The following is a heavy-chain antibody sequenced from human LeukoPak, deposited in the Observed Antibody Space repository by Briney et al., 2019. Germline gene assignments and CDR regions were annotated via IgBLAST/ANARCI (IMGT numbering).Heavy chain of an antibody. J-gene: IGHJ4*02. V-gene: IGHV3-33*01. CDR1: GFTFSSYA. D-gene: IGHD2-15*01. CDR3: ARDRVVVAATEGYYFDY. Sequence: GGSLRLSCAASGFTFSSYAMHWVRQAPGQGLEWVAVIWYDGSNKYYADSVKGRFTISRDNSKNTLYLQMNGLRAEDTAVYYCARDRVVVAATEGYYFDYWGEGTLVTVSS. CDR2: IWYDGSNK.